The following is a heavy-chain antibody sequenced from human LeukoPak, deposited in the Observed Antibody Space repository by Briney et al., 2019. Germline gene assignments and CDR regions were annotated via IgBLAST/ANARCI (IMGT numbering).Heavy chain of an antibody. CDR1: GYSISSGYY. J-gene: IGHJ4*02. D-gene: IGHD6-13*01. CDR2: IYHSGNT. CDR3: ARLVVSSWYHEVLLGRDY. Sequence: PSETLSLTCTVPGYSISSGYYWGWTRKTPGKGLEWKGNIYHSGNTYYNPSLKSRVTISVDTSNNQLSLKLSSVTVADTAVYYCARLVVSSWYHEVLLGRDYGGQGTLVTVSS. V-gene: IGHV4-38-2*02.